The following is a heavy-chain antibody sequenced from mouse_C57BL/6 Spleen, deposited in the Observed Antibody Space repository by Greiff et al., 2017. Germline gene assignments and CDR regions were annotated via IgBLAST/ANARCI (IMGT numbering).Heavy chain of an antibody. CDR1: GYTFTSYG. J-gene: IGHJ1*03. D-gene: IGHD1-1*01. Sequence: QVQLKESGAELARPGASVKLSCKASGYTFTSYGISWVKQRTGQGLEWIGEIYPRSGNTYYNEKFKGKATLTADKSSSTAYMELRSLTSEDSAVYFCARVTTVVGYLYFDVWGTGTTVTVSS. CDR3: ARVTTVVGYLYFDV. CDR2: IYPRSGNT. V-gene: IGHV1-81*01.